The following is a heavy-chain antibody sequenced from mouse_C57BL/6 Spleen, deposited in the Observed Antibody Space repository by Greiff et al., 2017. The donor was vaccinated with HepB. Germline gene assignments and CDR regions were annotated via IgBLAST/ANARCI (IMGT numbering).Heavy chain of an antibody. Sequence: EVQVVESGPGLVKPSQSLSLTCSVTGYSITSGYYWNWIRQFPGNKLEWMGYISYDGSNNYNPSLKNRISITRDTSKNQFFLKLNSVTTEDTATYYCARIYYDYDGAYYFDYWGQGTTLTVSS. J-gene: IGHJ2*01. CDR3: ARIYYDYDGAYYFDY. CDR1: GYSITSGYY. D-gene: IGHD2-4*01. CDR2: ISYDGSN. V-gene: IGHV3-6*01.